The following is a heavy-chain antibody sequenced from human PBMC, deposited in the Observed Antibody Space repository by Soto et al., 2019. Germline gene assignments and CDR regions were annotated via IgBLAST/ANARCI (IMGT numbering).Heavy chain of an antibody. Sequence: QLQLQESGPGLVKPSETLSLTCTVSGGSISSSSYYWGWIRQPPGKGLEWIGSIYYSGSTYYNPSLKSRVTISVDTSKTQCSLKLSSVTAADTAVYYCARHSLEGAPSTTVVIDYWGQGTLVTVSS. J-gene: IGHJ4*02. CDR1: GGSISSSSYY. V-gene: IGHV4-39*01. CDR3: ARHSLEGAPSTTVVIDY. D-gene: IGHD4-17*01. CDR2: IYYSGST.